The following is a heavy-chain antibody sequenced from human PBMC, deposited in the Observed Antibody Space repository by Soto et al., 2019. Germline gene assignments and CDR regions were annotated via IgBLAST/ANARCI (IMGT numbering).Heavy chain of an antibody. CDR2: FDPEDGET. Sequence: QVQLVQSGAEVKKPGASVKVSCKVSGYTLTELSMHWVRQAPGKGLEWMGGFDPEDGETIYEQKFQGRVTMTEDTSTDTAYMELSSLRSEDTAVYYCAADWHYYGSGPPGRAFDIWGQGTMVTVSS. CDR1: GYTLTELS. D-gene: IGHD3-10*01. J-gene: IGHJ3*02. V-gene: IGHV1-24*01. CDR3: AADWHYYGSGPPGRAFDI.